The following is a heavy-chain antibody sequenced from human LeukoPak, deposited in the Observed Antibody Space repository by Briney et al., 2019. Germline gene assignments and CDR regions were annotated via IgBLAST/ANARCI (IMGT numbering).Heavy chain of an antibody. CDR2: IKEDGTKL. CDR3: ARDAAYSSFDY. D-gene: IGHD4-11*01. Sequence: GGSLRLSCVTSGFTLSNAWMTWVRQAPGKGLEWVATIKEDGTKLNYVGSVRGRFTISRDDARNSLFLQMNSLRAEDTAVYFCARDAAYSSFDYWGQGTLVTVSS. V-gene: IGHV3-7*05. J-gene: IGHJ4*02. CDR1: GFTLSNAW.